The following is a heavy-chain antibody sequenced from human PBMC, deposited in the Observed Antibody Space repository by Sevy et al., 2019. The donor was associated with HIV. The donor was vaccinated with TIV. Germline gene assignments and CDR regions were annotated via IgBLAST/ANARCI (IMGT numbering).Heavy chain of an antibody. V-gene: IGHV3-23*01. CDR2: ISGSGGST. J-gene: IGHJ1*01. D-gene: IGHD1-1*01. Sequence: GGSLRLSCAVSGFTFSTSAMSWVRQAPGKGLEWVSSISGSGGSTYYADSVKGRFTISRDNSKNTVYLQMNGLRTEDTAVYYCALERLSSDVAEYFQNWGQGTLVTVSS. CDR3: ALERLSSDVAEYFQN. CDR1: GFTFSTSA.